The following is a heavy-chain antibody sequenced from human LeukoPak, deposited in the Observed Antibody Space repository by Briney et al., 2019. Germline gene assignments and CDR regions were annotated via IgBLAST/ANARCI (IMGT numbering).Heavy chain of an antibody. Sequence: ASVKVSCKASGYTFTSYAMHWVRQAPGQRLEWMGWINAGNGNTKYSQKFQGRVTITRDTSASTAYMELSSLRSEDTAVYYCARGGGGEQPPYYFDYWGQGTLVTVSS. V-gene: IGHV1-3*01. CDR3: ARGGGGEQPPYYFDY. CDR1: GYTFTSYA. D-gene: IGHD1-26*01. J-gene: IGHJ4*02. CDR2: INAGNGNT.